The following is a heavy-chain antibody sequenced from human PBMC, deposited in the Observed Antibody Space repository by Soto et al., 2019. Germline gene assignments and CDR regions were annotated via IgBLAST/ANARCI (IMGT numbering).Heavy chain of an antibody. CDR3: VRGATHRTWFDP. V-gene: IGHV3-48*02. D-gene: IGHD1-26*01. CDR1: GFIFSTYN. J-gene: IGHJ5*02. Sequence: EVQLVESGGGLVQQGGSLRLSCAASGFIFSTYNMNWVRQAPGNGLEWVADISGSGSTSYYADSVKGRFTISRDNDKNSLYLQMNSLRDEDTAVYYCVRGATHRTWFDPWGQRTLVTVSS. CDR2: ISGSGSTS.